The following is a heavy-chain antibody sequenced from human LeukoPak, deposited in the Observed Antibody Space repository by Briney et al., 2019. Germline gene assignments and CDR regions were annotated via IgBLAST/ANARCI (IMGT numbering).Heavy chain of an antibody. CDR1: GFTFSSYI. Sequence: GSLRLSCAASGFTFSSYIMNWVRQAPGKGLEWVSSISSDSSYIYYADSVKGRFTISRDNAKNSLYLQMNSLRAEDTAVYYCARGSVGGGNYFDYWGQGTLVTVSS. CDR3: ARGSVGGGNYFDY. J-gene: IGHJ4*02. CDR2: ISSDSSYI. D-gene: IGHD3-16*01. V-gene: IGHV3-21*01.